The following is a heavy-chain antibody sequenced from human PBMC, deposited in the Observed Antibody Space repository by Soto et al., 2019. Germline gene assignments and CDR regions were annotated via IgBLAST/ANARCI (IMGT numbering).Heavy chain of an antibody. CDR1: GFTFSNYA. D-gene: IGHD2-8*01. J-gene: IGHJ3*02. V-gene: IGHV3-23*01. CDR2: ISGPGETT. CDR3: AKDFIPKHGVHGPIDI. Sequence: EVQLLESGGGLAQPGGSLRLSCVASGFTFSNYAMSWVRQAPGKGLEWVSTISGPGETTFYADSVNGRFTISRDNSKTTLYLQVSSLRAEDPAVYYCAKDFIPKHGVHGPIDICGQGTMVTVSS.